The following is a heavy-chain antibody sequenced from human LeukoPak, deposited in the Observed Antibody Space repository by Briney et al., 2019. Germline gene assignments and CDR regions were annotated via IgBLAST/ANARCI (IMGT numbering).Heavy chain of an antibody. CDR3: AKDLGGITFGGVIVRTGIYAFDI. Sequence: GGFLRLSCAASGFTFSNYWMHWVRQVPGKGLVWVSRINSDGTSTSYADSVKGRFTVSRDNAKNTLYLQMNSLRAEDTALYYCAKDLGGITFGGVIVRTGIYAFDIWGQGTMVTVSS. V-gene: IGHV3-74*01. D-gene: IGHD3-16*02. CDR2: INSDGTST. CDR1: GFTFSNYW. J-gene: IGHJ3*02.